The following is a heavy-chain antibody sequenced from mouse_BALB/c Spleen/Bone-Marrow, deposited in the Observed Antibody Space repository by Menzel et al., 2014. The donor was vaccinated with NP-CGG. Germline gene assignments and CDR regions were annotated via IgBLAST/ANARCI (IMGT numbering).Heavy chain of an antibody. CDR3: TRSNYGYWFFDV. CDR2: INPSNGGT. J-gene: IGHJ1*01. D-gene: IGHD1-1*01. CDR1: GYSFTNYY. Sequence: VKLVESGAELVKPGASVKLSCKASGYSFTNYYMYWVKQWPGQGLEWIGEINPSNGGTNFNEKFRSKATLTVDKSSSTAFMQLSSLTSEDSAVYYCTRSNYGYWFFDVWGAGTTVTGSS. V-gene: IGHV1S81*02.